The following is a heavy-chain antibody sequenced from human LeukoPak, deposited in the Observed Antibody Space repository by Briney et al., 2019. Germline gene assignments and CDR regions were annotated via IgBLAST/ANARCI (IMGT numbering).Heavy chain of an antibody. CDR2: IYYSGST. J-gene: IGHJ5*02. Sequence: SETLSLTCAVYGGSFSSYYWGWIRQPPGKGLEWIGSIYYSGSTYYNPSLKSRVTISVDTSKNQFSLKLSSVTAADTAVYYCARHGGYCSSTSCLGRRFDPWGQGTLVTVSS. CDR1: GGSFSSYY. V-gene: IGHV4-39*01. CDR3: ARHGGYCSSTSCLGRRFDP. D-gene: IGHD2-2*01.